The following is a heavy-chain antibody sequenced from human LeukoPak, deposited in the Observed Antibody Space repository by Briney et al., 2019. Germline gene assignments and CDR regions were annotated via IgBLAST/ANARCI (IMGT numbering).Heavy chain of an antibody. CDR3: ARVPGSGWYYYYMDV. CDR1: GASISTYY. J-gene: IGHJ6*03. V-gene: IGHV4-59*01. D-gene: IGHD6-19*01. CDR2: ISGSGST. Sequence: SSETLSLTCTVSGASISTYYWSWIRQPPGKGLEWIGYISGSGSTKYNPSLKSRVTISVDTSTSQCSLRLTSVTAADTAVYCCARVPGSGWYYYYMDVWGKGTTVTVSS.